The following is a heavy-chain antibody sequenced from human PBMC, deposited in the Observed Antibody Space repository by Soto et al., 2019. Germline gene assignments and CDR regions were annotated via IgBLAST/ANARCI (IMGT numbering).Heavy chain of an antibody. CDR1: GFTFSSYA. CDR2: ISYDGSNK. D-gene: IGHD1-7*01. Sequence: GGSLRLSCAASGFTFSSYAMHWVRQAPGKGLEWVAVISYDGSNKYYADSVKGRFTISRDNSKNTLYLQMNSLRAEDTAVYYCASPNWDCGDAFDIWGQGTMVTVS. J-gene: IGHJ3*02. V-gene: IGHV3-30-3*01. CDR3: ASPNWDCGDAFDI.